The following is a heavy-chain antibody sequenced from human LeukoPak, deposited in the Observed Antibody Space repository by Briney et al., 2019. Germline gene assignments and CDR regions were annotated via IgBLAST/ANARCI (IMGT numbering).Heavy chain of an antibody. CDR1: GDTVSSNSAA. J-gene: IGHJ4*02. CDR3: ARGGNYAFDY. Sequence: SQTLSHTCAISGDTVSSNSAAWNWIRQSPSRGLEWLGNTYYRSMWYNDYAESVNGRITVSPDTSKNQFSLQLSSVTPEDTAVYYCARGGNYAFDYWGRGTLVTVSS. CDR2: TYYRSMWYN. D-gene: IGHD1-7*01. V-gene: IGHV6-1*01.